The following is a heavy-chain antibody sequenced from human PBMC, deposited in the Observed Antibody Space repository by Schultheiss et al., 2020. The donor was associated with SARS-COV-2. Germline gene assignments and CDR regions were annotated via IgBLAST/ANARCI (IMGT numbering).Heavy chain of an antibody. V-gene: IGHV3-30*03. Sequence: GGSLRLSCAASGFTFSSYGMHWVRQAPGKGLEWVAVISYDGSNKYYADSVKGRFTISRDNSKNTLYLQMNSLRAEDTAVYYCARDVKAWYSSGWYSLGVYGMDVWGQGTTVTVSS. J-gene: IGHJ6*02. CDR1: GFTFSSYG. D-gene: IGHD6-19*01. CDR3: ARDVKAWYSSGWYSLGVYGMDV. CDR2: ISYDGSNK.